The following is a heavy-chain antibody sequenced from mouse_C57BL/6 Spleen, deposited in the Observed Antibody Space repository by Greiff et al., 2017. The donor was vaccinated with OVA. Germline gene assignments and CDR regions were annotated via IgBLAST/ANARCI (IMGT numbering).Heavy chain of an antibody. CDR3: ARSGGLRRTYYFDY. V-gene: IGHV1-50*01. CDR2: IDPSDSYT. Sequence: VQLQQSGAELVKPGASVKLSCKASGYTFTSYWMQWVKQRPGQGLEWIGEIDPSDSYTNYNQKFKGKATLTVDTSSSTAYMQLSSLTSEDSAVYYCARSGGLRRTYYFDYWGQGTTLTVSS. D-gene: IGHD2-4*01. CDR1: GYTFTSYW. J-gene: IGHJ2*01.